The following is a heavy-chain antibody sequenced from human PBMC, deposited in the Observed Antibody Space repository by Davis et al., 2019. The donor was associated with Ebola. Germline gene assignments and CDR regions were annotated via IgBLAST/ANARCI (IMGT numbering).Heavy chain of an antibody. CDR2: VSHIGRT. D-gene: IGHD3-3*02. V-gene: IGHV4-34*01. CDR3: AKGPFVAFD. CDR1: DASLSDFF. J-gene: IGHJ4*02. Sequence: MPSETLSLTCAVSDASLSDFFWSWIRQPPGKGLEWIGQVSHIGRTVYNPSVESRVSLAVDTSKNAFSLKMTSVTAADTAMYYCAKGPFVAFDWGQGTLVTVSS.